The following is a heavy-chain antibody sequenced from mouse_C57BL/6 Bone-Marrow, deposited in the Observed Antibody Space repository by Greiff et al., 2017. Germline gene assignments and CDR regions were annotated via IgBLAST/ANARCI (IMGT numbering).Heavy chain of an antibody. J-gene: IGHJ3*01. CDR1: GYSFTDYN. CDR3: ARDTTVVAEGFAY. V-gene: IGHV1-39*01. Sequence: EVQLQESGPELVKPGASVKISCKASGYSFTDYNMNWVKQSNGKSLEWLGVINPNYGTTSYNQKFKGKATLTVDQSSSTAYMQLNSLTSEDAAVNYCARDTTVVAEGFAYWGQGTLVTVSA. CDR2: INPNYGTT. D-gene: IGHD1-1*01.